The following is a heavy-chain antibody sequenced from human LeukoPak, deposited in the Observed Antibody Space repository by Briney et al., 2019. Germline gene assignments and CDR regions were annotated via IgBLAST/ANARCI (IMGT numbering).Heavy chain of an antibody. D-gene: IGHD2-2*01. CDR3: AKAPQIYQLLLDY. CDR1: GFTFADYA. V-gene: IGHV3-9*01. Sequence: GGSLRLSCAASGFTFADYAMHWVRQAPGKGLGWVSGISWNSGSIGYADSVKGRFTISRDNAKNSLYLQMNSLRAEDTALYYCAKAPQIYQLLLDYWGQGTLVTVSS. J-gene: IGHJ4*02. CDR2: ISWNSGSI.